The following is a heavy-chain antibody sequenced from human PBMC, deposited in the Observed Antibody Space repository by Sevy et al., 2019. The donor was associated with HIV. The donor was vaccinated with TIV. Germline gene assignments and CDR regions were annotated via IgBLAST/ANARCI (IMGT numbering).Heavy chain of an antibody. V-gene: IGHV1-69*13. CDR1: GVTFSNYA. Sequence: ASVKVSCKASGVTFSNYAISWVRQAPGQGLEWMGGIIPMFGTPSYAQKFQGRVTITADESTGTAYMGLTSLGSEDTAVYYCARDSLYSTNWAFDYWGQGTLVTVSS. D-gene: IGHD6-13*01. CDR3: ARDSLYSTNWAFDY. CDR2: IIPMFGTP. J-gene: IGHJ4*02.